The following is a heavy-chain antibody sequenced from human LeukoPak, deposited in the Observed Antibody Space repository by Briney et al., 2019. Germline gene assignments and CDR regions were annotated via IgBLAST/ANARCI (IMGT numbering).Heavy chain of an antibody. V-gene: IGHV4-59*08. D-gene: IGHD5-12*01. Sequence: PSETLSLTCTVSGGSISSYSWSWIRQPPGKGLEWIGSIYYSGSTNYNPSLKSRFTMSVDTSKNQFSLKMSSVIAADTAVYYCARHGGESIVAMILHAFDIWGQGTMVTVSS. CDR1: GGSISSYS. CDR3: ARHGGESIVAMILHAFDI. CDR2: IYYSGST. J-gene: IGHJ3*02.